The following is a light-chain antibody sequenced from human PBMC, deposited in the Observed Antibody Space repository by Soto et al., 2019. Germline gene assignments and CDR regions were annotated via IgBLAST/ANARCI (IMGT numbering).Light chain of an antibody. CDR3: LHRNNSGGFT. V-gene: IGKV3-11*01. Sequence: EIVLTQSPATLSLSPGERATLSCRASQSVSRYLAWYQQKPGQAPRLLIYDASNRATDIPARFSGSGSGTDFTLTISSLEPEDFAVYYCLHRNNSGGFTFGPGTKVDI. CDR1: QSVSRY. CDR2: DAS. J-gene: IGKJ3*01.